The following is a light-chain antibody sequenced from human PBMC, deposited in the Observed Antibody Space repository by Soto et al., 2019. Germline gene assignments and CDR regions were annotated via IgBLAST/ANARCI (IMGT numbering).Light chain of an antibody. J-gene: IGKJ2*01. V-gene: IGKV4-1*01. Sequence: DIVMTQSPDSLAVSLGERTTINCKSSQTVLYSSNNKNYLAWYQQKPGQPPKLLIYWASARESGVPDRFSGRGSGTDFTLTISSLHAEDVAVYYCQQYYSSPYTFGQGTKLEIK. CDR1: QTVLYSSNNKNY. CDR3: QQYYSSPYT. CDR2: WAS.